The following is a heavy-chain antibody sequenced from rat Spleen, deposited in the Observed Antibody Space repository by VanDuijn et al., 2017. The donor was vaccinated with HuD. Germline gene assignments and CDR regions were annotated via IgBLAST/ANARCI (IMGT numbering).Heavy chain of an antibody. J-gene: IGHJ2*01. Sequence: EVQLVESDGGLVQPGRSLKLSCAASGFTFSDYYMAWVRQAPTKGLEWVASISYEGSSTYYGDSVKGRFAISRDTAANTLYLQMSSLRSEDTATYYCTRLGFYRYWGQGFMVTVSS. CDR3: TRLGFYRY. V-gene: IGHV5-22*01. CDR2: ISYEGSST. CDR1: GFTFSDYY. D-gene: IGHD1-1*01.